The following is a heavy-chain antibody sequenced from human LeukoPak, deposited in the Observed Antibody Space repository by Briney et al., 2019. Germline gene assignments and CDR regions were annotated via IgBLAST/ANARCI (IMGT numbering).Heavy chain of an antibody. D-gene: IGHD6-19*01. J-gene: IGHJ1*01. V-gene: IGHV3-30*02. CDR1: GFTFSSYG. CDR3: ARKGWLVNPTPSAEYFQH. Sequence: TGGSLRLSCAASGFTFSSYGMHWVRQAPGKGLEWVAFIRYDGSNKYYADSVKGRFTISRDNSKNTLYLQMNSLRAEDTAVYYCARKGWLVNPTPSAEYFQHWGQGTLVTVSS. CDR2: IRYDGSNK.